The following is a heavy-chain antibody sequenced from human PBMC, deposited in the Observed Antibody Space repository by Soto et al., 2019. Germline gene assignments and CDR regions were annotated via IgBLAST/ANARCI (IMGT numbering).Heavy chain of an antibody. V-gene: IGHV1-69*01. CDR3: ARVVRRIATPLHFDY. CDR1: GGTFSSYA. CDR2: IIPIFGTA. Sequence: QVQLVQSGAEVKKPGSSVKVSCKASGGTFSSYAISWVRQAPGQGLEWMGGIIPIFGTANYAQKFQGRVTITADESKSTAYMELSSLRSEDTAVYYCARVVRRIATPLHFDYWGQGTLVTVSS. D-gene: IGHD3-10*01. J-gene: IGHJ4*02.